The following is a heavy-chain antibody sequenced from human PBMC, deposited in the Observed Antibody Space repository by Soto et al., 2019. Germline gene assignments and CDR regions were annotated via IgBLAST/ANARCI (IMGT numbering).Heavy chain of an antibody. Sequence: LRLSFAASGFTFSSYAMSWVRQAPGKGLEWVSAISGSGGSTYYADSVKGRFTISRDNSKNTLYLQMNSLRAEDTAVYYCAKDARDYVWGSYRYTDAFDIWGQGPMVTVSS. CDR3: AKDARDYVWGSYRYTDAFDI. CDR1: GFTFSSYA. CDR2: ISGSGGST. D-gene: IGHD3-16*02. V-gene: IGHV3-23*01. J-gene: IGHJ3*02.